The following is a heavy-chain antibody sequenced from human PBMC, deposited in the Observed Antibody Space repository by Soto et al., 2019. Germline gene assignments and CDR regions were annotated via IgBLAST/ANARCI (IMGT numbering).Heavy chain of an antibody. J-gene: IGHJ4*02. D-gene: IGHD6-19*01. V-gene: IGHV3-23*01. CDR1: GFTFSSYA. CDR3: AKARYTDGWYQVDY. CDR2: IRGSGGTT. Sequence: EVRLWESGGGLVQPGGSLRLSCAASGFTFSSYAMSWLRQAPGKGLEWVSLIRGSGGTTKYADSVIGRFTISRDNSKNTLYLEMNSLRDEDTAVDYWAKARYTDGWYQVDYWGQGTLVSVSS.